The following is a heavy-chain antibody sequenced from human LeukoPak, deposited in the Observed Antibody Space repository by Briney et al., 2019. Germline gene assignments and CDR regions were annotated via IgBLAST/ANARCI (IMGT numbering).Heavy chain of an antibody. V-gene: IGHV3-23*01. CDR2: ISGSGGST. Sequence: PGGSLRLSCAASGFTFSSYAMSWVRQAPGKGLEWVSAISGSGGSTYYADSVKGRFTISRDNSKNTLYLQMNSLRAEDTAVYYCAKDTPEDIVVVPAAPNWGQGTLVTVSS. CDR1: GFTFSSYA. J-gene: IGHJ4*02. D-gene: IGHD2-2*01. CDR3: AKDTPEDIVVVPAAPN.